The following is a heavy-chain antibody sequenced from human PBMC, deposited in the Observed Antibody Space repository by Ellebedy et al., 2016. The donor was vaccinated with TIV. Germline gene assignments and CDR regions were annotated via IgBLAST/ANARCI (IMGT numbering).Heavy chain of an antibody. CDR3: AKDRGGTKGDFFDY. CDR1: GGSISSNY. CDR2: INHSGYT. J-gene: IGHJ4*02. D-gene: IGHD3-10*01. Sequence: MPGGSLRLSCTVSGGSISSNYWSWIRQTPGKGLEWIGCINHSGYTIYNPSLKSRVTLSTDTSKNQFSMKLSSVTAADTAVYYCAKDRGGTKGDFFDYWGQGTLVTVSS. V-gene: IGHV4-59*01.